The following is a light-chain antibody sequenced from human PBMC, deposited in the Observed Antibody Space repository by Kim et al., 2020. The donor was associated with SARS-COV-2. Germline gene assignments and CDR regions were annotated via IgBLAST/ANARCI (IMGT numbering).Light chain of an antibody. Sequence: QSALTQPASVSGSPGQSITISCTGSSSDIGGYNYVSWFQQHPGKAPKLMIYDVTKWPSGISNRFSGSKSGNTASLTISGLQAEDEADYYCSSYSGSDTWVFGGGTKLTVL. J-gene: IGLJ3*02. CDR3: SSYSGSDTWV. V-gene: IGLV2-14*03. CDR1: SSDIGGYNY. CDR2: DVT.